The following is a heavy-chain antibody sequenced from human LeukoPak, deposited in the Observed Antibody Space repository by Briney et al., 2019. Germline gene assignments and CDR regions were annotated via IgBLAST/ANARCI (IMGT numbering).Heavy chain of an antibody. J-gene: IGHJ4*02. V-gene: IGHV1-18*01. CDR1: GYTFTSYG. Sequence: ASVKVSCKTSGYTFTSYGISWVRKAPGQGLEWMGWISAYNGNTNYAQKLQGRVTMTTDTSTSTAYMELRSLRSDDTAVYYCARDPAPPLEFDYWGQGTLVAVSS. CDR3: ARDPAPPLEFDY. CDR2: ISAYNGNT. D-gene: IGHD3-3*01.